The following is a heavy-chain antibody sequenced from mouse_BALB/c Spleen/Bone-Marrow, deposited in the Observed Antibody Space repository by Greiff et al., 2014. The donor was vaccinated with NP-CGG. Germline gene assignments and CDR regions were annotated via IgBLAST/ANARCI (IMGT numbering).Heavy chain of an antibody. Sequence: VQLQQPGPELVKPGASVKMSCKASRYTFTSYVMHWVKQKPGQGLEWIGYINPYNDGTKYNEKFKGMATLTSDSSSSTAYMELSSLTSEDSAVYYCAKGGNYRYDFDYWGQGTTLTVSS. V-gene: IGHV1-14*01. CDR3: AKGGNYRYDFDY. D-gene: IGHD2-14*01. CDR2: INPYNDGT. J-gene: IGHJ2*01. CDR1: RYTFTSYV.